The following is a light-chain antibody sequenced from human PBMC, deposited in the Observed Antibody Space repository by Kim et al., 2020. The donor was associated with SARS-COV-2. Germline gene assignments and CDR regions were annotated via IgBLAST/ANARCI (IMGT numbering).Light chain of an antibody. CDR3: QQYATSPTT. J-gene: IGKJ5*01. V-gene: IGKV3-20*01. CDR1: QTISDNY. Sequence: EIVMTQYPDTLSLSPGERATLSCRAGQTISDNYLAWYQQKPGQSPRLLIYAASSRATGIPDRFSGSGSGTDFTLTISRLESEDLGVYYCQQYATSPTTFGQGTRLEIK. CDR2: AAS.